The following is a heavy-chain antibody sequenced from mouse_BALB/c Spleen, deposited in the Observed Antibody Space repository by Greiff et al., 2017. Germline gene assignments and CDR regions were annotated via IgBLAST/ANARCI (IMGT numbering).Heavy chain of an antibody. CDR1: GYAFSSSW. CDR3: ARSFITAATWAMDY. D-gene: IGHD1-2*01. CDR2: IYPGDGDT. J-gene: IGHJ4*01. V-gene: IGHV1-82*01. Sequence: QVQLQQSGPELVKPGASVKISCTASGYAFSSSWMNWVKQRPGQGLEWIGRIYPGDGDTNYNGKFKGKATLTADKSSSTAYMQLSSLTSVDSAVYFCARSFITAATWAMDYWGQGTSVTVSS.